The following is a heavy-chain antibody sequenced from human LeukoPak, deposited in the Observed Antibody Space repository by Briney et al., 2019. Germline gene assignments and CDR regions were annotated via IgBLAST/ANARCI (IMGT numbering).Heavy chain of an antibody. J-gene: IGHJ3*02. CDR3: ARDNDSSGPDDAFDI. D-gene: IGHD3-22*01. Sequence: SETLSLTCTVSGGSIRSSTYYWGWIRQPPGKGLEWIGSIYYSGSTYYNPSLKSRLTMSVDTSKNQLSLKLSSVTAADTAVYYCARDNDSSGPDDAFDIWGQGTMVTVSS. V-gene: IGHV4-39*02. CDR1: GGSIRSSTYY. CDR2: IYYSGST.